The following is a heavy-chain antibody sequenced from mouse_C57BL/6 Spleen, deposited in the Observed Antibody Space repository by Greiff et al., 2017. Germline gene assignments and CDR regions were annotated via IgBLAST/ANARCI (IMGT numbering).Heavy chain of an antibody. V-gene: IGHV2-3*01. CDR2: IWGDGST. CDR3: ARGGYSNFYWYFDV. D-gene: IGHD2-5*01. Sequence: VKLMESGPGLVAPSQSLSITCTVSGFSLTSYGVSWVRQPPGKGLEWLGVIWGDGSTNYHSALISRLSISKVNSKSQVFLKLNSLQTDDTATCYCARGGYSNFYWYFDVWGTGTTVTVSS. J-gene: IGHJ1*03. CDR1: GFSLTSYG.